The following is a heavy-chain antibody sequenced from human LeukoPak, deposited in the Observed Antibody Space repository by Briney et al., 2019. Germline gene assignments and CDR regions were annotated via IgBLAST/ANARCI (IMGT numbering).Heavy chain of an antibody. CDR2: INHSGST. J-gene: IGHJ4*02. CDR1: GGSFSGYY. Sequence: SETLSLTCTVYGGSFSGYYWSWIRQPPGKGLEWIGEINHSGSTNYNPSLKSRVTISVDTSKNQFSLKLSSVTAADTAEYYRAREAGGSGSYFIDYWGQGTLVTVSS. V-gene: IGHV4-34*01. D-gene: IGHD3-10*01. CDR3: AREAGGSGSYFIDY.